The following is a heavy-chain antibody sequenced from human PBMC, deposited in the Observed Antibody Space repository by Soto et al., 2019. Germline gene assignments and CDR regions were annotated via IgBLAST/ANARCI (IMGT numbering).Heavy chain of an antibody. V-gene: IGHV1-69*13. CDR2: IIPIFGTA. D-gene: IGHD2-2*02. CDR1: GGTFSSYA. CDR3: ASSPQVVPAAIRGTYFDY. Sequence: GASVKVSCKASGGTFSSYAISWVRQAPGQGLEWMGGIIPIFGTANYAQKSQGRVTITADESTSTAYMELSSLRSEDTAVYYCASSPQVVPAAIRGTYFDYWGQGTLVTVSS. J-gene: IGHJ4*02.